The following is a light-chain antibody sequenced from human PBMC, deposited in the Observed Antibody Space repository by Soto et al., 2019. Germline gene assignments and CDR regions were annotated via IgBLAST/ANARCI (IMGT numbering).Light chain of an antibody. J-gene: IGLJ2*01. Sequence: SYELTQAPSGSVAPGKTARITCGGNNIGSKSVHWYQQKPGQAPVLVIYYDSDRPSGIPERFSGSNSGNTATLTISRVEAGDEADYYCQVWDSSSDRDVVFGGGTKVTVL. CDR1: NIGSKS. V-gene: IGLV3-21*04. CDR3: QVWDSSSDRDVV. CDR2: YDS.